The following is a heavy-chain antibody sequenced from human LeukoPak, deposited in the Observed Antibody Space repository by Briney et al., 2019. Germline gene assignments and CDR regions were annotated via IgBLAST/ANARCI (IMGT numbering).Heavy chain of an antibody. D-gene: IGHD3-10*02. CDR2: VNSDGNIT. V-gene: IGHV3-74*01. J-gene: IGHJ3*02. CDR1: GFTFSSYW. Sequence: PGGSLRLSCAASGFTFSSYWMHWVRQAPGMGLVWLSRVNSDGNITTYADSVRGRFTISRDNAKNTLYLQLSSLRAEDTAVYYCARRGLVPAFDIWGQGTMVSVTS. CDR3: ARRGLVPAFDI.